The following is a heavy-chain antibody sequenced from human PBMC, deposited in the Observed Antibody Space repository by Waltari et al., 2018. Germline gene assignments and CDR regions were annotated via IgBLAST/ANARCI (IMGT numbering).Heavy chain of an antibody. Sequence: QVQLVESGGGVVQPGRSLRRSCAASGFTFSSYAMHWVRQAPGKGLEWVAVISYDGSNQYYADSVKCRFTISRDNSKNTLYLQMNSLRAEDTAVYYCARVRSSGWYAVGWFDPWGQGTLVTVSS. J-gene: IGHJ5*02. CDR2: ISYDGSNQ. V-gene: IGHV3-30-3*01. CDR3: ARVRSSGWYAVGWFDP. D-gene: IGHD6-19*01. CDR1: GFTFSSYA.